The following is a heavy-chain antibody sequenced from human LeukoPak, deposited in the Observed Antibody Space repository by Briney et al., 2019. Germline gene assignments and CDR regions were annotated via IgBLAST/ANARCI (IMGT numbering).Heavy chain of an antibody. CDR3: ARESAPLFF. D-gene: IGHD3-3*01. CDR1: GFTFSSYA. Sequence: PGGSLRLSCAASGFTFSSYAMHWVRQAPGKGLEWVAVISYDGSNKYYADSVKGRFTISRDNSKNTLYLQMNSLRADDTAVYYCARESAPLFFWGQGTLVTVSS. CDR2: ISYDGSNK. J-gene: IGHJ4*02. V-gene: IGHV3-30-3*01.